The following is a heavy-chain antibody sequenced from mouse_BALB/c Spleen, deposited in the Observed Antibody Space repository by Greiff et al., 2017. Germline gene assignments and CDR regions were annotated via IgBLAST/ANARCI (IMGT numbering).Heavy chain of an antibody. J-gene: IGHJ4*01. CDR2: ISYDGSN. CDR3: ARDLPLSYYGAGNAMDY. D-gene: IGHD2-10*01. CDR1: GYSITSGYY. V-gene: IGHV3-6*02. Sequence: ESGPGLVKPSQSLSLTCSVTGYSITSGYYWNWIRQFPGNKLEWMGYISYDGSNNYNPSLKNRISITRDTSKNQFFLKLNSVTTEDTATYYCARDLPLSYYGAGNAMDYWGQGTSVTVSS.